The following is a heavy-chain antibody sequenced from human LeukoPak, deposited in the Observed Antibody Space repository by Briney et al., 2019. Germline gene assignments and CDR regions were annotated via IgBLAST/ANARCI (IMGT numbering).Heavy chain of an antibody. CDR3: AQQGYYDSSGYYYDWFDP. CDR1: GYNLTELS. CDR2: FDPEDGET. D-gene: IGHD3-22*01. V-gene: IGHV1-24*01. J-gene: IGHJ5*02. Sequence: ASVKVSCKVSGYNLTELSMHWVRQAPGKGLEWMGGFDPEDGETIYAQKFQGRVTMTEDTSTDTAYMELSSLRSEDTAVYYCAQQGYYDSSGYYYDWFDPWGQGTLVTVSS.